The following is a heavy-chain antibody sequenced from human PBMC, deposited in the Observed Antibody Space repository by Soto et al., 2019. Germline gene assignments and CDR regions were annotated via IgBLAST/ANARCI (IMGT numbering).Heavy chain of an antibody. V-gene: IGHV1-69*08. CDR2: IITVLGTT. CDR1: GDTFSSYA. J-gene: IGHJ6*02. D-gene: IGHD2-21*01. Sequence: QFQLVQSGAELKKTGSSVKVSCRASGDTFSSYAVNWVRQAPGRGLEWMGRIITVLGTTDYAQNFKGRLTITAEKSTKTVYMELSSLRSEDTAVYYCARRRYCGYDCYHKHYYGMDVWGQGTTVTVAS. CDR3: ARRRYCGYDCYHKHYYGMDV.